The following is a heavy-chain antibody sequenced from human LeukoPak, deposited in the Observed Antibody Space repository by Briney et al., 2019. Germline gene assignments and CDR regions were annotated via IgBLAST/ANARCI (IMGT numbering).Heavy chain of an antibody. V-gene: IGHV4-59*01. D-gene: IGHD6-13*01. CDR2: IHYSGST. CDR3: ARSPGWAAAGNEYYFDY. J-gene: IGHJ4*02. Sequence: PSETLSLTCTVSGGSICNYYWSWIRQPPGKGLEWIAYIHYSGSTHYNPSLKSRVTISLDTSKNQFSLKLSSVTAADTAVYYCARSPGWAAAGNEYYFDYWGQGTLVTVSS. CDR1: GGSICNYY.